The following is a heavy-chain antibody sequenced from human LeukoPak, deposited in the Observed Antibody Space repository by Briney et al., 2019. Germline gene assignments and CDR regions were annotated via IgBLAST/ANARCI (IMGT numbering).Heavy chain of an antibody. CDR1: GYIFTSYY. J-gene: IGHJ4*02. Sequence: ASVKVSCKASGYIFTSYYMHWVRQAPGQGLEWMGIINPSGGSTSYAQKFQGRVTMTRDTSTSTVYMELSSLGSEDTAVYYCARNSGSIYPFDYWGQGTLVTVSS. D-gene: IGHD3-22*01. CDR3: ARNSGSIYPFDY. V-gene: IGHV1-46*01. CDR2: INPSGGST.